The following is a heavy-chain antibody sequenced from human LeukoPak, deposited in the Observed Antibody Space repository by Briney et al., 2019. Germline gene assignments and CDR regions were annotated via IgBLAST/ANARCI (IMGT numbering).Heavy chain of an antibody. CDR3: ARVNSALTYYYGMDV. Sequence: GASVKVSCEASGYTFSNYGISWVRQAPGLGLEWMGWTSYNGNTNYAQKLQGRVTMTTDTSTSTAYMELRSLRSDDTAVYYCARVNSALTYYYGMDVWGKGTTVTVSS. V-gene: IGHV1-18*04. CDR2: TSYNGNT. CDR1: GYTFSNYG. J-gene: IGHJ6*04. D-gene: IGHD3-9*01.